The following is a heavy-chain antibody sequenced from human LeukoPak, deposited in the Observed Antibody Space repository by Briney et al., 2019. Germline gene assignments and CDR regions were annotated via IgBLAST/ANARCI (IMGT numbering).Heavy chain of an antibody. CDR1: GFTFSSYE. J-gene: IGHJ3*01. V-gene: IGHV3-48*03. CDR2: ISSSGSTI. CDR3: ARVRAAAAYAFDV. Sequence: GGSLRLSCAASGFTFSSYEMNWVRQAPGKGLEWVSYISSSGSTIYYADSVKGRFTISRDNAKNSLYLQMNSLGVEDTAVYYCARVRAAAAYAFDVWGQGTVVTVSS. D-gene: IGHD6-13*01.